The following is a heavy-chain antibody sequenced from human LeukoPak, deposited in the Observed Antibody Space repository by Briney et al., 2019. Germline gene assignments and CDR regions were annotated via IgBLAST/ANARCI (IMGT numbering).Heavy chain of an antibody. Sequence: SQTLSLTCTVSGGSISSGDYYWSWIRQPPGKGLEWIGYIYYSGSTYYNPSLKSRVTISVDTSKNQFSLKLSSVTAADTAVCYCARGPYYYGSGSFDYWGQGTLVTVSS. CDR1: GGSISSGDYY. V-gene: IGHV4-30-4*01. D-gene: IGHD3-10*01. CDR3: ARGPYYYGSGSFDY. J-gene: IGHJ4*02. CDR2: IYYSGST.